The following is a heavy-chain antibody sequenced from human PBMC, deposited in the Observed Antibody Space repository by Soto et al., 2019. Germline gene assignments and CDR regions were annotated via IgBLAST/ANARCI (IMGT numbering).Heavy chain of an antibody. V-gene: IGHV3-30*04. D-gene: IGHD3-22*01. J-gene: IGHJ4*02. Sequence: GGSLRLSCAASGFTFSSYAMHWVRQAPGKGLEWVAVISYDGSNKYYADSVKGRFTISRDNSKNTLYLQMNSLRAEDTAVYYCVREGDSSGYYYYFDYWGQGTLVTVSS. CDR3: VREGDSSGYYYYFDY. CDR2: ISYDGSNK. CDR1: GFTFSSYA.